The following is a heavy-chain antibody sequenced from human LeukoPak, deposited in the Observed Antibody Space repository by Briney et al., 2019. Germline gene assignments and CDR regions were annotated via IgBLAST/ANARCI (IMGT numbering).Heavy chain of an antibody. CDR3: ASRKLGNDY. CDR1: GGSVSDYY. V-gene: IGHV4-59*02. Sequence: SETLSPTCTVSGGSVSDYYWSWIRQSPGKGLEWIGYIYYTGTSYNPSLKSRVTISADTSKNQFSLNLSSVTAADTAVYYCASRKLGNDYWGQGTLVTVSS. J-gene: IGHJ4*02. D-gene: IGHD7-27*01. CDR2: IYYTGT.